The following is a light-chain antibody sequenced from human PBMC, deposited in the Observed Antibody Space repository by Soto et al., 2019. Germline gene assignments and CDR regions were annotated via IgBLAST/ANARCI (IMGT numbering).Light chain of an antibody. CDR2: DVG. V-gene: IGLV2-14*03. J-gene: IGLJ1*01. CDR3: SSYTSSSTLSV. CDR1: SSDVGGYNY. Sequence: SALAQPATVSGSPGQSITISCTGTSSDVGGYNYVSWYQQHPGKAPKLMIYDVGNRPSGVSNRFSGSKSGNTASLTISGLQAEDEADYYCSSYTSSSTLSVFGTGTKVTVL.